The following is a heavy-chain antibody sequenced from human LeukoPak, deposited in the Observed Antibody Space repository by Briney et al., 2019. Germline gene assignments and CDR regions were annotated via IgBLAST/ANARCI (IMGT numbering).Heavy chain of an antibody. J-gene: IGHJ3*02. D-gene: IGHD5-24*01. CDR2: ISWNSGSI. CDR1: GFTFDDYA. Sequence: GGSLRLSCAASGFTFDDYAMHWVRQAPGKGLEWVSGISWNSGSIGYADSVKGRFTISRDNAKNSLYLQMNSLRAEDTALYYCAKAAVGGWLQFSAFDIWGQGTMVTVSS. V-gene: IGHV3-9*01. CDR3: AKAAVGGWLQFSAFDI.